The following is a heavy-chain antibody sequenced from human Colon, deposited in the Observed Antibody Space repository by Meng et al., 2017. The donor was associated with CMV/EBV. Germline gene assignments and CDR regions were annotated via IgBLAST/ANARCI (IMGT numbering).Heavy chain of an antibody. CDR2: ISFDGNKR. V-gene: IGHV3-30*04. CDR1: GFIFRNYA. D-gene: IGHD3-10*01. Sequence: GESLKISCAVSGFIFRNYAVHWVRQTPGKGLEWVATISFDGNKRDYADSVKGRFTISRDNPKNTLYLEMNSLRAEDTAVYHCFRDPETHYSASGNYDDAVDLWGQGTMVTVSS. CDR3: FRDPETHYSASGNYDDAVDL. J-gene: IGHJ3*01.